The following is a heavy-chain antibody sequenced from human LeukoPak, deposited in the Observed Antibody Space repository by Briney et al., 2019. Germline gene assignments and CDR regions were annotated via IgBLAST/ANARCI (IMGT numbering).Heavy chain of an antibody. V-gene: IGHV4-39*07. J-gene: IGHJ5*02. CDR1: GGSISSSSYY. CDR3: ARDPKRGYSYGP. Sequence: PSETLSLTCTVSGGSISSSSYYWGWIRQPPGKGLEWIGSIYYSGSTYYNPSLKSRVTISVDTSKNQFSLKLSSVTAADTAVYYCARDPKRGYSYGPWGQGPLVTVSS. CDR2: IYYSGST. D-gene: IGHD5-18*01.